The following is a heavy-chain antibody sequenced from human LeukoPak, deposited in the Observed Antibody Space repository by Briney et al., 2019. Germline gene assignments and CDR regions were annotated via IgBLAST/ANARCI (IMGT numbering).Heavy chain of an antibody. CDR1: GFTFSDYY. CDR3: AHLRWYCSSTSCYGLDY. CDR2: ISSSSSYI. D-gene: IGHD2-2*01. V-gene: IGHV3-11*06. J-gene: IGHJ4*02. Sequence: GGSPRLSCAASGFTFSDYYMSWIRQAPGKGLEWVSSISSSSSYIYYADSVKGRFTISRDNAKNSLYLQMNSLRAEDTAVYYCAHLRWYCSSTSCYGLDYWGQGTLVTVSS.